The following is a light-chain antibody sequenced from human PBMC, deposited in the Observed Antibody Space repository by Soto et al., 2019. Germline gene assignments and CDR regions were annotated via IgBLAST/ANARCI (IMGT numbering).Light chain of an antibody. CDR2: AAS. V-gene: IGKV1-39*01. CDR1: QSIITY. J-gene: IGKJ1*01. CDR3: QQSYTTPRT. Sequence: CRFSLYRCSVGSVTITYLASQSIITYLNWYQQKPGKAPRLLINAASSLQSGVPSRFRGSGSGTDFTLTISSLQPEDFATYYCQQSYTTPRTFGQGTKVDIK.